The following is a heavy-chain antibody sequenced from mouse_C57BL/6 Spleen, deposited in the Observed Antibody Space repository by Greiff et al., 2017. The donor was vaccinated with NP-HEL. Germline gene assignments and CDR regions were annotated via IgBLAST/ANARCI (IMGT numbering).Heavy chain of an antibody. CDR2: IDPSDSYT. Sequence: VQLQQPGAELVRPGTSVKLSCKASGYTFTSYWMHWVKQRPGQGLEWIGVIDPSDSYTNYNQKFKGKATLTVDTSSSTAYMQLSSLTSEDSAVYYCARAPYTTVVATRAMDYWGQGTSVTVSS. D-gene: IGHD1-1*01. J-gene: IGHJ4*01. CDR3: ARAPYTTVVATRAMDY. CDR1: GYTFTSYW. V-gene: IGHV1-59*01.